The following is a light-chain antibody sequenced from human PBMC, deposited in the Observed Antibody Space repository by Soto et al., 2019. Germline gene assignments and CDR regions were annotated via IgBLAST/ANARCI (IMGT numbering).Light chain of an antibody. V-gene: IGLV2-14*01. CDR3: CSYTGGTNLV. Sequence: QSALTQPASVSGSPGQSITISCTGNSSDVGGYKYVSWYQQHPGKAPKLMIFEVSNRPSGVSNRFSGSKSGNTASLTISGLQAEDEGDYYCCSYTGGTNLVCGGGTKLTVL. CDR1: SSDVGGYKY. J-gene: IGLJ2*01. CDR2: EVS.